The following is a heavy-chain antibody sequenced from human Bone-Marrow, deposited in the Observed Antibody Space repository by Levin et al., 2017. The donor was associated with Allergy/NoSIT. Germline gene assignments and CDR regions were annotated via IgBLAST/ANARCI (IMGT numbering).Heavy chain of an antibody. J-gene: IGHJ3*01. CDR3: ARRNLDDKGGKLLDV. V-gene: IGHV5-51*01. CDR2: IDPDDSDT. CDR1: GYSFPTYR. Sequence: KNGESLKISCKGSGYSFPTYRIGWVRHMPGKGLEWMGIIDPDDSDTTYSPSFQGQVTISADKSINTAYLRWSSLEASDTGVYYCARRNLDDKGGKLLDVWGQGTMVTVSS. D-gene: IGHD3-16*01.